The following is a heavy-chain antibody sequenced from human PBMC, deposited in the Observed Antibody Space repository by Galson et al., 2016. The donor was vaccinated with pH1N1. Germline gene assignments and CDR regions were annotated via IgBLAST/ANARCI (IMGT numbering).Heavy chain of an antibody. CDR3: ARAPVAAAGDWFDP. V-gene: IGHV6-1*01. J-gene: IGHJ5*02. CDR1: GDSVSSNSVA. CDR2: TYYRSEWYH. Sequence: CAISGDSVSSNSVAWNWIRQSPSRGLEWLGRTYYRSEWYHDYAVSVRSRITINPDTSKNHFSLRLTPVTPEDTAVYYCARAPVAAAGDWFDPWGQGTQVTVSS. D-gene: IGHD6-13*01.